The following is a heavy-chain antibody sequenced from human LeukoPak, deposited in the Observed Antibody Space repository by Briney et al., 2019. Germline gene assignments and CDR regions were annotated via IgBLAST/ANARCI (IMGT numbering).Heavy chain of an antibody. V-gene: IGHV1-8*01. CDR2: MSPNSGNT. D-gene: IGHD5-18*01. J-gene: IGHJ6*03. CDR3: ARGRPDTSVPRTYYMDV. CDR1: GYTFTSFD. Sequence: ASVKVSCKASGYTFTSFDIFWVGQATGQGLEWMGWMSPNSGNTGSAQKFQGRVTFTRDTSISTSFTELSSLRSEDTAIYYRARGRPDTSVPRTYYMDVWGKGTTVTVSS.